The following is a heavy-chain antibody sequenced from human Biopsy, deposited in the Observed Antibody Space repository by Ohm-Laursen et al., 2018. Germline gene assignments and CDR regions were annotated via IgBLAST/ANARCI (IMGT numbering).Heavy chain of an antibody. D-gene: IGHD4-23*01. V-gene: IGHV4-61*03. J-gene: IGHJ4*02. CDR2: ISYTGYT. CDR3: ARGSNDFGGLYFPR. Sequence: SQTLSLTCPVSGGSISNNNYYWGWIRQPPGKGLEWIGHISYTGYTSYNASLKSRVTISVDTSRNHLSLRLSSLTAADTAVYYCARGSNDFGGLYFPRWGQGTLLTVSS. CDR1: GGSISNNNYY.